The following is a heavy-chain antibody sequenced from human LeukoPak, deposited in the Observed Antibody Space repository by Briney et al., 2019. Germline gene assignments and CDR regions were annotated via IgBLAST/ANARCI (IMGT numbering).Heavy chain of an antibody. CDR3: AKEGYYDSSGAFDS. CDR1: GFIFSNYA. J-gene: IGHJ4*02. V-gene: IGHV3-30*04. D-gene: IGHD3-22*01. CDR2: IAYDGSNK. Sequence: GGSLRLSCAASGFIFSNYAMHWVRQAPGKGPEWVAVIAYDGSNKYYADSVEGRFTISRDNSKNTLYLQMNSLRAEDTAIYYCAKEGYYDSSGAFDSWGQGTLVTGSS.